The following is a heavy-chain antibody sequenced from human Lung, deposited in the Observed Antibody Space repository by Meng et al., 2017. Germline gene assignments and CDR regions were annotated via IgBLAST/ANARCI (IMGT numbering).Heavy chain of an antibody. CDR2: IKSKPDGETI. CDR1: GFTFSNAY. Sequence: VELVEFGGGLVKPGGSLRLSCEGSGFTFSNAYMTWVRQVPGKRLEWVGRIKSKPDGETIDYAAPVKGRFTISRDDSKNTVYLQMNSLKTEDTAVYYCSGHIDYWGQGTLVTVSS. V-gene: IGHV3-15*01. CDR3: SGHIDY. J-gene: IGHJ4*02. D-gene: IGHD5-12*01.